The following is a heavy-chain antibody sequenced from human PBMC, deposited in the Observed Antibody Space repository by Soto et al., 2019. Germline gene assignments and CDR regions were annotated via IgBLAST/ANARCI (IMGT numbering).Heavy chain of an antibody. Sequence: LGASETLSLTCAVYGGSFSGYYWSWIRQPPGKGLEWIGEINHSGSTNYNPSLKSRVTISVDTSKNQFSLKLSSVTAADTAVYYCARGTMVRGVIRLLGMDVWGQGTTVTVSS. D-gene: IGHD3-10*01. J-gene: IGHJ6*02. CDR3: ARGTMVRGVIRLLGMDV. V-gene: IGHV4-34*01. CDR1: GGSFSGYY. CDR2: INHSGST.